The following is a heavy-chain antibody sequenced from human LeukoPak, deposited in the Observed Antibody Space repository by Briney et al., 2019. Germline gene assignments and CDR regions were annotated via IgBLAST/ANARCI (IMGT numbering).Heavy chain of an antibody. CDR1: GGSISSSNW. V-gene: IGHV4-4*02. CDR3: AKSNGYGLVDI. Sequence: SGTLSLTCAVSGGSISSSNWWSWVRQPPGKGLEWIGNIFYSGSTYYSPSLKSRVAISLDTSRNQFSLKLNSVTAADTAVYYCAKSNGYGLVDIWGQGTMVTVSS. CDR2: IFYSGST. J-gene: IGHJ3*02. D-gene: IGHD3-10*01.